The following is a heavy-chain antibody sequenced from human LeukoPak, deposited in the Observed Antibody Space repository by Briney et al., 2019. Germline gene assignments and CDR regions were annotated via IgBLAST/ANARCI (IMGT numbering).Heavy chain of an antibody. CDR1: GYRFTDYW. CDR2: IYPGDSDT. Sequence: GESLKISCKGFGYRFTDYWIGWVRQVPGKGLEWMGIIYPGDSDTRYSPSLQGQVTISADNSISTAYLQWSSLKASDTAIFYCARSSAPGIAVSPFDCWGQGTLVTVSS. J-gene: IGHJ4*02. D-gene: IGHD6-19*01. CDR3: ARSSAPGIAVSPFDC. V-gene: IGHV5-51*01.